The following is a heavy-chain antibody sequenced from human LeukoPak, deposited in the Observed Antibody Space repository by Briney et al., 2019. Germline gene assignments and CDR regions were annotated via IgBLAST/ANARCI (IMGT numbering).Heavy chain of an antibody. CDR2: IFTSGSS. CDR1: GGSITSDY. D-gene: IGHD4/OR15-4a*01. Sequence: SETLSLTCTVSGGSITSDYWSWIRQPAGEGLEWIGRIFTSGSSTYNPSLKSRVTMSLDTSKNEFYLELSSVTAADTAIYFCSRGGANDLWGQGTLVTVSS. J-gene: IGHJ5*02. V-gene: IGHV4-4*07. CDR3: SRGGANDL.